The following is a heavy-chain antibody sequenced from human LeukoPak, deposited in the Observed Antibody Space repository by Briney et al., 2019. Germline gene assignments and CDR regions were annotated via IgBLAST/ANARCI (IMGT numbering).Heavy chain of an antibody. CDR1: GFIVSNYW. D-gene: IGHD3-22*01. CDR3: VRDSDRRSDC. V-gene: IGHV3-7*03. J-gene: IGHJ4*02. Sequence: GGSLRLSCAASGFIVSNYWMSWVRQAPGKGLEWVASINEGGSETFYVDSVKGRFTISRDSAKNSLYLQVNSLRAKDTAVYYCVRDSDRRSDCWGQGTLVAVSS. CDR2: INEGGSET.